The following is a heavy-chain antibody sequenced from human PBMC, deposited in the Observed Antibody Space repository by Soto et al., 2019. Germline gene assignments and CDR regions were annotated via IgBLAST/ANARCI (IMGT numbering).Heavy chain of an antibody. V-gene: IGHV3-21*01. Sequence: EVQLVESGGGLVKPGGSLRLSCAASGFTFSSYDMNWVRQAPGKGLEYVSSITTSGSYIYYGDSVRGRFTISRDNAKNSLFLQMDSLRAADTAVYYCVRSGTAHRLRHNWFDPWGQGTLVTVSS. CDR3: VRSGTAHRLRHNWFDP. CDR1: GFTFSSYD. D-gene: IGHD1-1*01. CDR2: ITTSGSYI. J-gene: IGHJ5*02.